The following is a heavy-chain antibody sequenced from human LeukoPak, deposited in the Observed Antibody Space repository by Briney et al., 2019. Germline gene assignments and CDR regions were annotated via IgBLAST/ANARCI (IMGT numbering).Heavy chain of an antibody. CDR3: ARGYCSSTSCYTFDY. J-gene: IGHJ4*02. V-gene: IGHV3-30*02. Sequence: GGSLRLSCAASGFTFSSYGMHWVRQAPGKGMEWVAFILYDSSNKYYADSVKRRFTITRDNSKNTLYLQMNSLRVEDTAVYYCARGYCSSTSCYTFDYWGQGTLVTVSS. D-gene: IGHD2-2*02. CDR2: ILYDSSNK. CDR1: GFTFSSYG.